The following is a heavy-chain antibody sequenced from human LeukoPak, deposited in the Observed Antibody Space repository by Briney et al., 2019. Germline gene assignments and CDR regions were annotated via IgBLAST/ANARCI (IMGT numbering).Heavy chain of an antibody. CDR3: ARDERIRYDFWSGYSPWYFDY. CDR2: ISAYNGNT. Sequence: ASVKVSCKASGYTFTSYGISWVRQAPGQGLEWMGWISAYNGNTNYAQKLQGRVTMTTDTSTSTAYMELRSLRSDDTAVYYCARDERIRYDFWSGYSPWYFDYWGQGTLVTVSS. J-gene: IGHJ4*02. D-gene: IGHD3-3*01. CDR1: GYTFTSYG. V-gene: IGHV1-18*01.